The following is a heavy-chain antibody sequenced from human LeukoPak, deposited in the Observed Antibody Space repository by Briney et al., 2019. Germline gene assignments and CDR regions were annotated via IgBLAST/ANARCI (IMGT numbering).Heavy chain of an antibody. CDR2: INHSGST. V-gene: IGHV4-34*01. J-gene: IGHJ3*02. Sequence: SETLSLTCALYGGSFSGYYWSWIRQPPGKGLEWIGEINHSGSTNYSPSPKSRVTISLDTSKNQFSPKLSSVTAADTAVYYCARGSRLTGTFDIWGQGTMVTVSS. CDR1: GGSFSGYY. D-gene: IGHD3-9*01. CDR3: ARGSRLTGTFDI.